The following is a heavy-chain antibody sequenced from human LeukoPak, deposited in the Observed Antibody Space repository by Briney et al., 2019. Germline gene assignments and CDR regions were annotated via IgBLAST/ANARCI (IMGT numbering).Heavy chain of an antibody. D-gene: IGHD6-19*01. J-gene: IGHJ3*02. CDR2: IYSGGST. CDR1: GFTVSNNY. Sequence: GGSLRLSCAASGFTVSNNYMRWVRQAPGKGLEWVSLIYSGGSTYYADSVKGRFIISRDNAKNSLYLQMNSLRAEDAAVYFCAREREQWHAFDIWGQGTMVTVSS. V-gene: IGHV3-66*01. CDR3: AREREQWHAFDI.